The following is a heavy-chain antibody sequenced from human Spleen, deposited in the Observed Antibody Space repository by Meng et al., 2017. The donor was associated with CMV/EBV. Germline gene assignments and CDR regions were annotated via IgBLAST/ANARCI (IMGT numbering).Heavy chain of an antibody. J-gene: IGHJ4*02. CDR3: ARDRAYSSSWYFDY. V-gene: IGHV4-39*07. D-gene: IGHD6-13*01. CDR1: GGCSSSSDYH. Sequence: SGGCSSSSDYHWGWIRQAPGKGLVWIGSIKDGGSTYYNPSSQSRVTIAVDTYKNQFSLKLISVTAADTAMYYCARDRAYSSSWYFDYWGQGTLVTVSS. CDR2: IKDGGST.